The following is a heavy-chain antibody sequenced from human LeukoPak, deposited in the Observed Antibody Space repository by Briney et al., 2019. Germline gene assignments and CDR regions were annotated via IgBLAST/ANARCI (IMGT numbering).Heavy chain of an antibody. V-gene: IGHV3-30*04. CDR3: ARDPRGGAIFGVVITCYYYYGMDV. Sequence: GGSLRLSCAASGFTFSSYAMHWVRQAPGKGLEWVAVISYDGSNKYYADSVKGRFTISRDNSKNTLYLQMNSLRAEDTAVYYCARDPRGGAIFGVVITCYYYYGMDVWGQGTTVTVS. CDR2: ISYDGSNK. CDR1: GFTFSSYA. J-gene: IGHJ6*02. D-gene: IGHD3-3*01.